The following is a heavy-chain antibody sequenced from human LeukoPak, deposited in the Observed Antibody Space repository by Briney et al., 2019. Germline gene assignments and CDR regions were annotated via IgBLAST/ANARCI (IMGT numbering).Heavy chain of an antibody. V-gene: IGHV4-39*07. Sequence: SETLSLTCTVSGGSISSSSYYWGWIRQPPGKGLEWIGSIYYSGSTYYNPSLKSRVTISVDTSKNQFSLKLSSVTAADTAVYYCARGGLVEQWLVRAHNWFDPWGQGTLVTVSS. CDR2: IYYSGST. J-gene: IGHJ5*02. CDR3: ARGGLVEQWLVRAHNWFDP. CDR1: GGSISSSSYY. D-gene: IGHD6-19*01.